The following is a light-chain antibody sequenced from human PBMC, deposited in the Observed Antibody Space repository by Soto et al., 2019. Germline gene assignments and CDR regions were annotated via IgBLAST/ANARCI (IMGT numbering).Light chain of an antibody. CDR1: QSVGSN. V-gene: IGKV3-15*01. CDR2: GAS. Sequence: EIVMTQSPATLSVSPGERATLSCRASQSVGSNLAWYQQKPGQAPRLLIYGASTRATGIPARFNGSVSGTEFTLSIRSLQSEDFAIHFCQQYNNWPPDRTFGQGTKVEIK. J-gene: IGKJ1*01. CDR3: QQYNNWPPDRT.